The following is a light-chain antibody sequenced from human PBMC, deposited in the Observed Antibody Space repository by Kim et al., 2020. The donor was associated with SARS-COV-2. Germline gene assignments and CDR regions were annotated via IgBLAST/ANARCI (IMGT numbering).Light chain of an antibody. J-gene: IGLJ3*02. CDR3: NSRDSSGNHWV. V-gene: IGLV3-19*01. Sequence: SSELTQDPAVSVALGQTVRITCQGDSLRSYYASWYQQKPGQAPVLVIYGKNNRPSVIPDRFSGSSSGNTASFTITGAQAEDEADYYCNSRDSSGNHWVFG. CDR1: SLRSYY. CDR2: GKN.